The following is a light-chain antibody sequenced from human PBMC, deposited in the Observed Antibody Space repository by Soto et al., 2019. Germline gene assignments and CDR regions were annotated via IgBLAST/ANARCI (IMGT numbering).Light chain of an antibody. CDR2: EDD. V-gene: IGLV6-57*02. J-gene: IGLJ2*01. CDR3: QSHDSTNVV. Sequence: NFMLTQPHSVSESPGKTVTISCTGSGGSIATNYVQWHQQRPGSAPPTVIYEDDKRPSGVPDRFSGSIDRSSNSASLIISGLNTEDEADYYCQSHDSTNVVFGRGTKLTVL. CDR1: GGSIATNY.